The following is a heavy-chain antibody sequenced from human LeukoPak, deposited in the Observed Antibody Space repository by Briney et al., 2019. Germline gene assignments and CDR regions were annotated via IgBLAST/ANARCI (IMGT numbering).Heavy chain of an antibody. Sequence: GGSLRLSCAASGFTFHDYGMSWVRKAPGKGLEWVSGINWNGGSTGYADSVKGRFTISRDNAKNSLYLQMNSLRAEDTALYYCARVPYYYDSSGYHFDYWGQGTLVTVSS. J-gene: IGHJ4*02. D-gene: IGHD3-22*01. CDR1: GFTFHDYG. V-gene: IGHV3-20*04. CDR3: ARVPYYYDSSGYHFDY. CDR2: INWNGGST.